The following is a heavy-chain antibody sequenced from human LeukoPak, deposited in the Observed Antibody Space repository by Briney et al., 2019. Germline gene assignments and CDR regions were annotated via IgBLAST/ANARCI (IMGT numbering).Heavy chain of an antibody. V-gene: IGHV1-18*01. D-gene: IGHD2-15*01. CDR1: GYTFTSYG. Sequence: ASVKVSCKASGYTFTSYGISRVRQAPGQGLEWMGWISAYNGDTNYAQKLQGRVTMTTDTSTSTAYMELRSLRSDDTAVYYCARGPSYCSGGSCYSDPWGQGTLVTVSS. J-gene: IGHJ5*02. CDR2: ISAYNGDT. CDR3: ARGPSYCSGGSCYSDP.